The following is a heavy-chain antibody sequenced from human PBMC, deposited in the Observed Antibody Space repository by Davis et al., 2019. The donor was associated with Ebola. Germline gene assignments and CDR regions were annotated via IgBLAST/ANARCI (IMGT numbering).Heavy chain of an antibody. CDR3: AKDPNGDYFGAFDN. CDR1: GFTFSNFA. CDR2: IVGSGKT. J-gene: IGHJ3*02. Sequence: GGSLRLSCVASGFTFSNFAFVWVRQTPGRGLEWVSAIVGSGKTYYADSVKGRFTISRDSSRNTVYLEMNSLRAEDTAVYYCAKDPNGDYFGAFDNWGQGTMVTVSS. D-gene: IGHD4-17*01. V-gene: IGHV3-23*01.